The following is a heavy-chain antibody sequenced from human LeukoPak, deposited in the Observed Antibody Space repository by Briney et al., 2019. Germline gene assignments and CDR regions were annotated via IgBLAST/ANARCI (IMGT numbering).Heavy chain of an antibody. D-gene: IGHD5-12*01. CDR3: AKNEVWWLPDS. CDR2: ISASGGST. CDR1: GFTFSSYA. J-gene: IGHJ4*02. Sequence: GGSLRLSCAASGFTFSSYAMSWVRQAPGKGLEWVSAISASGGSTYYADSVKGRFTISRDNSKNTLYLQMNSLRADDTALYYCAKNEVWWLPDSWGQGTLVTVSS. V-gene: IGHV3-23*01.